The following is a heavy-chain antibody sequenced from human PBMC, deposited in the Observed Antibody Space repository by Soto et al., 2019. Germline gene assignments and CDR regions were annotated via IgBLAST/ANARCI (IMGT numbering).Heavy chain of an antibody. D-gene: IGHD5-18*01. Sequence: QVQLVESGGGVVQPGRSLRLSCAASGFTFSSYAMHWVRQAPGKGLEWVAVISYDGSNKYYADSVKGRFTISRDNSKNTLYLQMNSLRAEDTAVYYCAGTNTWIQLWPPSDYWGQGTLVTVSS. CDR3: AGTNTWIQLWPPSDY. J-gene: IGHJ4*02. CDR2: ISYDGSNK. CDR1: GFTFSSYA. V-gene: IGHV3-30-3*01.